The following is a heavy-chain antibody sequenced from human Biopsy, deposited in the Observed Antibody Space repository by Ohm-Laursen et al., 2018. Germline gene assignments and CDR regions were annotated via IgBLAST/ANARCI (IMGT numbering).Heavy chain of an antibody. CDR3: ARRAVAGTYNWYFDL. V-gene: IGHV3-33*01. Sequence: SLRLSCTASGFIFNYGMHWVRQAPGQGLEWVAVIWYDGSNGNYADSVKGRFTISRDNSKNTLYLQMNSLRAEDTAVYYCARRAVAGTYNWYFDLWGRGTLVTVSS. J-gene: IGHJ2*01. CDR1: GFIFNYG. D-gene: IGHD6-19*01. CDR2: IWYDGSNG.